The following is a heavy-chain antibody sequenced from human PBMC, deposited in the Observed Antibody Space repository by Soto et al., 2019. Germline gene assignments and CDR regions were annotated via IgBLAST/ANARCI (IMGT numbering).Heavy chain of an antibody. CDR1: GGSISSYY. V-gene: IGHV4-59*01. CDR3: ARVGGTYYDYIWGSYPADDAFDI. J-gene: IGHJ3*02. Sequence: SETLSLTRPVSGGSISSYYWSWIRQPPGKGLEWIGYIYYSGSTNYNPSLKSRVTISVDTSKNQFSLKLSSVTAADTAVYYCARVGGTYYDYIWGSYPADDAFDIWGQGTMVTVSS. D-gene: IGHD3-16*01. CDR2: IYYSGST.